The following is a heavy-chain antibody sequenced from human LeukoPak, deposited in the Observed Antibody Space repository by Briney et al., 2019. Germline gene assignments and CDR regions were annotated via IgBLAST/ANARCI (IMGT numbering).Heavy chain of an antibody. Sequence: SETLSLTSTVFGGSISSYYWSWIRQPAGKGLEWIGRIYTSGSTNYNPSLKSRVTMSVDTSKNQFSLKLSSVTAADTAVYYCARDPAAGTPWFDPWGQGALVTVSS. CDR2: IYTSGST. CDR3: ARDPAAGTPWFDP. D-gene: IGHD6-13*01. J-gene: IGHJ5*02. CDR1: GGSISSYY. V-gene: IGHV4-4*07.